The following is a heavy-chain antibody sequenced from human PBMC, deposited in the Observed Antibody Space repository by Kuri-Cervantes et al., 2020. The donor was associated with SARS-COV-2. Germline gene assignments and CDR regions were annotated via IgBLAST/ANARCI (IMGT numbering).Heavy chain of an antibody. J-gene: IGHJ4*02. CDR3: ARAGRWELLLGRLAYFDY. CDR2: ISSSSSYI. D-gene: IGHD1-26*01. V-gene: IGHV3-21*01. Sequence: GGSLRLSCAASGFTFSSYSMNWVRQAPGKGLEWVSSISSSSSYIYYAGSVKGRFTISRDNAKNSLYLQMNSLRAEDTAVYYCARAGRWELLLGRLAYFDYWGQGTLVTVSS. CDR1: GFTFSSYS.